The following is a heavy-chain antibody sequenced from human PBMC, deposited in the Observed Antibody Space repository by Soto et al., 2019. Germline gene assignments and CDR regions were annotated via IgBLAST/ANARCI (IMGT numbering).Heavy chain of an antibody. CDR2: INHSGST. CDR3: ARGGGFDY. Sequence: SETLSLTCAVYGGSFSGYYWSWIRQPPGKGLEWIGEINHSGSTNYNPSLKSRVTISVDTSKNQFSLKLSSVTAADTAVYYCARGGGFDYWGQGTLVTVSS. CDR1: GGSFSGYY. J-gene: IGHJ4*02. V-gene: IGHV4-34*01. D-gene: IGHD3-16*01.